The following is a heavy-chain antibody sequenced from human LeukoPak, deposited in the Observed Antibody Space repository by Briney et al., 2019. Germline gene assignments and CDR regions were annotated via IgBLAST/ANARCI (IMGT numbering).Heavy chain of an antibody. J-gene: IGHJ5*02. V-gene: IGHV3-74*01. CDR2: INSDGSST. CDR1: GFTFSSYW. CDR3: ARARLMNWFDP. Sequence: PGGSLRLSCAASGFTFSSYWMHWVRQAPGKGLVWVSRINSDGSSTNYADSVKGRFIISRDNAKNTLYLQMNSLRAKDTAVYYCARARLMNWFDPWGLGTLVTVSS. D-gene: IGHD2-8*01.